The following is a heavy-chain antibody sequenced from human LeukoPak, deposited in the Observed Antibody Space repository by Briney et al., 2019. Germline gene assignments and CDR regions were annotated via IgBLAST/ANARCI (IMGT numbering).Heavy chain of an antibody. CDR2: VSSSSSYI. CDR1: GFTFDDYG. V-gene: IGHV3-21*01. Sequence: GGSLRLSCAASGFTFDDYGMSWVRQAPGKGLEWVSSVSSSSSYIYYADSMKGRFTISRDNAKNSLYLQMNSLRAEDTAVYYCASRKELLGWYYFDYWGQGILVTVSS. J-gene: IGHJ4*02. CDR3: ASRKELLGWYYFDY. D-gene: IGHD1-26*01.